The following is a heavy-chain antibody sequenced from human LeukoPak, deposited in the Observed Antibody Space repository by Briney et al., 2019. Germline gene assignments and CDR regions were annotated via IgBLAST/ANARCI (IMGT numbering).Heavy chain of an antibody. Sequence: ASVKVSCKASGYTFTNYAMHWVRQAPGQRLEWMGWINAGNGNTKYSQKFQGRVTLTRDTSASTAYMELSSLRSEDTAVYYCAKGKDSGSYLDGMDVWGQGTTVTVSS. CDR3: AKGKDSGSYLDGMDV. CDR2: INAGNGNT. D-gene: IGHD1-26*01. V-gene: IGHV1-3*01. J-gene: IGHJ6*02. CDR1: GYTFTNYA.